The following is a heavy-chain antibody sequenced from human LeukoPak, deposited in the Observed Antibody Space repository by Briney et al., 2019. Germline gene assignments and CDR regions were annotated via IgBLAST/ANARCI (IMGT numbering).Heavy chain of an antibody. V-gene: IGHV3-66*01. CDR1: GFTVSSNY. J-gene: IGHJ6*02. CDR2: IYTGGST. D-gene: IGHD2-2*01. CDR3: ARRIVVSVYYYAMDV. Sequence: GGSLRLSCAASGFTVSSNYMSWVRQAPGKGLESVSVIYTGGSTHYADSVKGRFTISRDNAKNTLCLQMNSLRAEDTAVYYCARRIVVSVYYYAMDVWGQGTTVTVSS.